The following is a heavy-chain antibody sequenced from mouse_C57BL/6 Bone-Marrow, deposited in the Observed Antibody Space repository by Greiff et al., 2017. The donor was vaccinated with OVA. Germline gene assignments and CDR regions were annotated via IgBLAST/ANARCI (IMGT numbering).Heavy chain of an antibody. CDR1: GYSITSGYY. V-gene: IGHV3-6*01. CDR3: ARDYGSSYESKWYFDY. CDR2: ISYDGSN. J-gene: IGHJ2*01. D-gene: IGHD1-1*01. Sequence: EVQLQESGPGLVKPSQSLSLTRSVTGYSITSGYYWNWIRQFPGNKLEWMGYISYDGSNNYNPSLKNRIPITRDTSKNQFFLKLNSVTTEDTATYYCARDYGSSYESKWYFDYWGQGTTLTVSS.